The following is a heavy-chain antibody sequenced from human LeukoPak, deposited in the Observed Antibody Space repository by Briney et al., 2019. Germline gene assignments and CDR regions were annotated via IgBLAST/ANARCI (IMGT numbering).Heavy chain of an antibody. CDR3: ARSAHCSGGSCYSPFDY. J-gene: IGHJ4*02. CDR1: GFTFSSYW. Sequence: PGGSLRLSCAASGFTFSSYWMHWVRQAPGKGLAWVSRINSDGSSTSYADSVKGRFTISRDNAKNTLYLQMNSLRAEDTAVYYCARSAHCSGGSCYSPFDYWGQGTLVTVSS. CDR2: INSDGSST. V-gene: IGHV3-74*01. D-gene: IGHD2-15*01.